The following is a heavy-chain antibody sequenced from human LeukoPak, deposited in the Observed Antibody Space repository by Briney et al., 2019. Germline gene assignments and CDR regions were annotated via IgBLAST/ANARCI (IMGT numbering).Heavy chain of an antibody. Sequence: KSSETLSLTCAVSGGSISSGGYSWSWIRQPPGKGLEWIGDIYHSGIINYNPSLKSRVTISVDKSKNQFSLKLRSVTAADTAMYYCARVNSGSYGGSIDYWGQGTLVTVSS. CDR3: ARVNSGSYGGSIDY. D-gene: IGHD1-26*01. J-gene: IGHJ4*02. CDR2: IYHSGII. V-gene: IGHV4-30-2*01. CDR1: GGSISSGGYS.